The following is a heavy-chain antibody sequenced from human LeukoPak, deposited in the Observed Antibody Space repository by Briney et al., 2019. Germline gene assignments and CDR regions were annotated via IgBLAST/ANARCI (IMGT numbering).Heavy chain of an antibody. D-gene: IGHD3-10*01. CDR2: INHSGST. CDR1: GGSFSGYY. J-gene: IGHJ4*02. CDR3: ARENMVRGVIGY. Sequence: SETLCLTCAVSGGSFSGYYWSWIRQPPGKGLEWVGEINHSGSTNYNPSLKSRVTISVDTSKNQCSLKLSSVTAADTAVYYCARENMVRGVIGYWGQGTLVTVSS. V-gene: IGHV4-34*01.